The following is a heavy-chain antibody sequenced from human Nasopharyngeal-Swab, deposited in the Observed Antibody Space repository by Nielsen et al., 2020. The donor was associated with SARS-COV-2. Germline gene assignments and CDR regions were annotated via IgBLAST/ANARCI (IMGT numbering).Heavy chain of an antibody. Sequence: GGSLRLSCAASGFTFSSYAMSWVRQAPGKGLEWVSAISGSGGSTYYADSVKGRFTISRDNAKNSLYLQMNSLRAEDTAVYYCARDFSRGFDYWGQGTLVTVSS. CDR2: ISGSGGST. CDR1: GFTFSSYA. J-gene: IGHJ4*02. CDR3: ARDFSRGFDY. V-gene: IGHV3-23*01.